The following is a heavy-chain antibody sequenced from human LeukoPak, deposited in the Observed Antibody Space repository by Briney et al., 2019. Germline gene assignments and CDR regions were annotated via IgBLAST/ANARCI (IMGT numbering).Heavy chain of an antibody. CDR3: ARVQKARFLDSGTLNY. CDR1: GGTFSSYA. D-gene: IGHD3-3*01. V-gene: IGHV1-69*04. CDR2: IIPILGIA. Sequence: SVKVSCTASGGTFSSYAISWVRQAPGQGLEWMGRIIPILGIANYAQKFQGRVTITAGKSTSTAYMELCSPRSEDTAVYYCARVQKARFLDSGTLNYWGQGTLVTVSS. J-gene: IGHJ4*02.